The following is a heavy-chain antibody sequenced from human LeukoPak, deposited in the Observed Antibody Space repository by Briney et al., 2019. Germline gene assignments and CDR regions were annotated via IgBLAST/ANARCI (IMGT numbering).Heavy chain of an antibody. CDR2: ISSSSSTV. J-gene: IGHJ4*02. D-gene: IGHD1-26*01. CDR1: GITFSGYS. CDR3: ARETAYSFDY. V-gene: IGHV3-48*02. Sequence: PGGSLRLSCAASGITFSGYSMIWVRQAPGKGLEWISYISSSSSTVYYADSVKGRFTISRDNAKNSLYLQMNSLRDEDTAVYYCARETAYSFDYWGQGTLVTVSS.